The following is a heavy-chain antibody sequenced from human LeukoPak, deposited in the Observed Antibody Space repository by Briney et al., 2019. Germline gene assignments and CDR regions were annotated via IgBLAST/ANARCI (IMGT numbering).Heavy chain of an antibody. J-gene: IGHJ6*02. CDR2: ISAYSGNT. Sequence: ASVKVSCKASGYTFTSYGISWVRQAPGQGLEWMGWISAYSGNTNYAQKLQGRVTMTTDTSTSTAYMELRSLRSDDTAVYYCARTPYCSGGSCYHYYGMDVWGQGTTVTVSS. V-gene: IGHV1-18*01. CDR1: GYTFTSYG. CDR3: ARTPYCSGGSCYHYYGMDV. D-gene: IGHD2-15*01.